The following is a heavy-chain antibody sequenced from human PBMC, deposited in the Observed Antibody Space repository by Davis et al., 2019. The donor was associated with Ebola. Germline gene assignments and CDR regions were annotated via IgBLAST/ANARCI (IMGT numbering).Heavy chain of an antibody. V-gene: IGHV3-30-3*01. Sequence: GESLKISCAASGFTFSSYAMHWVRQAPGKGLEWVAVISYDGSNKYYADSVKGRFTISRDNAKNSLYLQMNSLRAEDTAVYYCARDLLDSTGGYYYYYDMDVWGQGTTVTVSS. CDR2: ISYDGSNK. J-gene: IGHJ6*02. CDR3: ARDLLDSTGGYYYYYDMDV. D-gene: IGHD3-22*01. CDR1: GFTFSSYA.